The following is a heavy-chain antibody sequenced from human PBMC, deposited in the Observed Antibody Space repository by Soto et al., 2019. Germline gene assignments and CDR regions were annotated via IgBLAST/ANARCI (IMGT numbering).Heavy chain of an antibody. D-gene: IGHD3-22*01. V-gene: IGHV3-21*01. J-gene: IGHJ4*02. CDR1: GFTFSSYS. CDR3: ARGFNYYDSSGPDY. Sequence: GGSLRLSCAASGFTFSSYSMNWVRQAPGKGLEWVSSISSSSSYIYYADSVKGRFTISRDNSKNTLYLQMNSLRAEDTAVYYCARGFNYYDSSGPDYWGQGTLVTVSS. CDR2: ISSSSSYI.